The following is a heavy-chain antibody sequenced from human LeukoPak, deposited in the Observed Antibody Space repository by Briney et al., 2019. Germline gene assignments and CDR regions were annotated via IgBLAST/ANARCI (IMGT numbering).Heavy chain of an antibody. CDR2: ISSNGRSI. D-gene: IGHD6-19*01. V-gene: IGHV3-64*01. Sequence: GGSLRLSCAASGFTFSSYAMHWVRQSPGKELEYVSAISSNGRSIHYANSVEGRFTISRDNSQNTLYLQMDSLRAEDMAVYYCARDTCGCGSGWHLYWYFDLWGRGTLVTVSS. J-gene: IGHJ2*01. CDR3: ARDTCGCGSGWHLYWYFDL. CDR1: GFTFSSYA.